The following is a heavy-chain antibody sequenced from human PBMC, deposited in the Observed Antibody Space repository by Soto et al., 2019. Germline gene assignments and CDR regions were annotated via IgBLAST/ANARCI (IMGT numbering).Heavy chain of an antibody. CDR1: GYTFTSYG. J-gene: IGHJ5*02. CDR3: ARHDFWSGSGSNWFDP. CDR2: ISAYNGNT. V-gene: IGHV1-18*01. Sequence: ASVKVSCKASGYTFTSYGISWVRQAPGQGLEWMGWISAYNGNTNYAQKFQGQVTISADKSISTAYLQWSSLKASDTAMYYCARHDFWSGSGSNWFDPWGQGTLVTVSS. D-gene: IGHD3-3*01.